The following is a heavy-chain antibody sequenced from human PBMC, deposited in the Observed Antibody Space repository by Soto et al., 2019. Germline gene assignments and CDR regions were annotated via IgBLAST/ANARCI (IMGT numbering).Heavy chain of an antibody. Sequence: GGSLRVSCAASGFTFSSYAMSWVRQAPGKGLEWVSAISGSGGSTYYADSVKGRFTISRDNSKNTLYLQMNSLRAEDTAVYYCAKDSPDLYYYDSSGLRPDDAFDIWGQGTMVTVSS. D-gene: IGHD3-22*01. CDR3: AKDSPDLYYYDSSGLRPDDAFDI. V-gene: IGHV3-23*01. CDR1: GFTFSSYA. J-gene: IGHJ3*02. CDR2: ISGSGGST.